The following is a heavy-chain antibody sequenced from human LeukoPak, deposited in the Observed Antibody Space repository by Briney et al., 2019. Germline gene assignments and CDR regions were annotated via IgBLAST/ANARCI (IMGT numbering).Heavy chain of an antibody. CDR1: GYTFTSYA. J-gene: IGHJ5*02. V-gene: IGHV1-46*01. CDR3: ARGPEQQLSGWFDP. Sequence: ASVTVSCKSSGYTFTSYAMNWVRQAPGQGLEWMGIINPSGGSTSYAQKFQGRVTMTRDMSTSTVYMELSSLRSEDTAVYYCARGPEQQLSGWFDPWGQGTLVTVSS. D-gene: IGHD6-13*01. CDR2: INPSGGST.